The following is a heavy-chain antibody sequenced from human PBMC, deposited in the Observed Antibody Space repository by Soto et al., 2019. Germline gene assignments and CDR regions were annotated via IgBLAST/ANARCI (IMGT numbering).Heavy chain of an antibody. V-gene: IGHV3-11*05. CDR2: ISSSSSYT. J-gene: IGHJ4*02. CDR3: ASTVEMARAIDY. Sequence: QVQLVESGGGLVKPGGSLRLSCAASGFTFSDYYMTWIRQAPGKGLEWVSYISSSSSYTNYAGSVKGRFTISRDNAKNSVYLQMNSLRAEDTAVYYCASTVEMARAIDYWGQGTLVTVSS. CDR1: GFTFSDYY.